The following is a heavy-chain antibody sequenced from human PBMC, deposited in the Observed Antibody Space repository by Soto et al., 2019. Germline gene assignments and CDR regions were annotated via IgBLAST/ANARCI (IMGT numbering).Heavy chain of an antibody. D-gene: IGHD6-13*01. CDR2: IIPIFGTA. Sequence: GASVKVSCKASGGTFSSYAISWVRQAPGQGLEWMGGIIPIFGTANYAQKFQGRVTITADKSTSTAYMELSSLRSEDTAVYYCASTIAAADHGDWLDTWGQGTLVTVSS. CDR1: GGTFSSYA. CDR3: ASTIAAADHGDWLDT. J-gene: IGHJ5*02. V-gene: IGHV1-69*06.